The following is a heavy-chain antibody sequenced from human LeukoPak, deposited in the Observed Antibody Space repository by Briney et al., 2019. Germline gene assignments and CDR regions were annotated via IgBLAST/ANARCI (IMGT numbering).Heavy chain of an antibody. V-gene: IGHV3-30*18. D-gene: IGHD3-16*01. CDR2: ISYDGSNK. J-gene: IGHJ3*02. CDR1: GFTFSSYG. Sequence: GGSLRLSCAASGFTFSSYGMHWVRQAPGEGLEWVAVISYDGSNKYYADSVKGRFTISRDNSKNTLYLQMSSLRAEDTAVYYCAKDLAAVWDAFDIWGQGTMVTVSS. CDR3: AKDLAAVWDAFDI.